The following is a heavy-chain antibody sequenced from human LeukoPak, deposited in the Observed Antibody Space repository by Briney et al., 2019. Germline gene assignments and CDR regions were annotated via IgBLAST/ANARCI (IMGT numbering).Heavy chain of an antibody. V-gene: IGHV1-2*02. CDR2: INPNSGGT. CDR1: GYTFTGYY. J-gene: IGHJ1*01. Sequence: GASVKVSCKASGYTFTGYYMHLVRQAPGQGLEWMGWINPNSGGTNYAQKFQGRVTMTRDTSISTAYMELSRLRSDDTAVYYCARVIAAAANFQHWGQSTLVTVSS. CDR3: ARVIAAAANFQH. D-gene: IGHD6-13*01.